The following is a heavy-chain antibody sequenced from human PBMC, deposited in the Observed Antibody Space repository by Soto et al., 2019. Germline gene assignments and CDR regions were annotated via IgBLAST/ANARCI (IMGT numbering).Heavy chain of an antibody. Sequence: ASVKVSCKASGYTFSNYAIHWVRQAPGQGLEWMGWINTGSANTNYAQRFQGRVTMTRDTSASTVYMELSSLRSEDTAVYYCARDGRACDYWGQGTLVTVSS. CDR1: GYTFSNYA. J-gene: IGHJ4*02. V-gene: IGHV1-3*04. CDR3: ARDGRACDY. CDR2: INTGSANT.